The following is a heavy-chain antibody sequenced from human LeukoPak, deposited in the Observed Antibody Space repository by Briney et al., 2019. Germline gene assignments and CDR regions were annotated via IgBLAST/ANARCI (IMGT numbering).Heavy chain of an antibody. D-gene: IGHD3-16*02. J-gene: IGHJ4*02. Sequence: GGSLRLSCAASGFTFSSYAMSWVRQAPGKGLEWVSAISGSGGSTYYADSVKGRFTISRDNSKNTLYLQMNSLRAEDTAVHYCAKVVRSFLYYFDYWGQGTLVTVSS. CDR1: GFTFSSYA. V-gene: IGHV3-23*01. CDR3: AKVVRSFLYYFDY. CDR2: ISGSGGST.